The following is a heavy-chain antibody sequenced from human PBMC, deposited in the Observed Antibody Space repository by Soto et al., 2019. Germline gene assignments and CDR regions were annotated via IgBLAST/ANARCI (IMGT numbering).Heavy chain of an antibody. Sequence: EVQLVETGGGLVQPGGSLRLSCAASGFTFSSYEMNWVRQAPGKGLEWVATINGDGTEKHHVDSVKGRFTISRDNAKNSLYLQMNSLRVEDTAVYYCATYHPFNYWGQGTLVTASS. J-gene: IGHJ4*02. V-gene: IGHV3-7*03. D-gene: IGHD3-16*01. CDR2: INGDGTEK. CDR3: ATYHPFNY. CDR1: GFTFSSYE.